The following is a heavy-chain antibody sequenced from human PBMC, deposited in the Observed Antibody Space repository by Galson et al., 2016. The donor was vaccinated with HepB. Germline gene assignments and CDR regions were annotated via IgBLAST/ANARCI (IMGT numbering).Heavy chain of an antibody. CDR3: APRALVWFGEGSGY. CDR2: ISDNGVNK. V-gene: IGHV3-30*03. CDR1: GFTFSKTS. D-gene: IGHD3-10*01. Sequence: SLRLSCAASGFTFSKTSMHWVRQAPGKGLEWLAVISDNGVNKYHSDSVKGRFTISRDNSKNTLYLQMNSLKAEDTAVYYCAPRALVWFGEGSGYWGQGTLVTVSS. J-gene: IGHJ4*02.